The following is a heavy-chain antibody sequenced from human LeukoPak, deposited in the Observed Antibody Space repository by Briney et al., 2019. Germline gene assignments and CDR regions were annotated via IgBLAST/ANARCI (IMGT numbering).Heavy chain of an antibody. J-gene: IGHJ4*02. Sequence: ASVKVSCKASGYTFTSYYMHWVRQAPGQGLEWMGIINPSGGSTSYAQKFQGRVTMTRDMSTSTVYMELSSLRSEDTAVYYCARPAYGDYVEGLSLDYWGRGTLVTVSS. CDR3: ARPAYGDYVEGLSLDY. CDR1: GYTFTSYY. V-gene: IGHV1-46*01. CDR2: INPSGGST. D-gene: IGHD4-17*01.